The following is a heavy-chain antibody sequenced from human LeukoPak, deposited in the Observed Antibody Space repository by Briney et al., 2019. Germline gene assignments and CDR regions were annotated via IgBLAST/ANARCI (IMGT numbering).Heavy chain of an antibody. CDR2: ISSSGSTI. Sequence: GRSLRLSCAASGFTFSSYEMNWVRQAPGKWLEWVSYISSSGSTIYYADSVKGRFTISRDNAKNTLYLQLNSLRAGDTALYFCAKERRRDDVLTGSFSDWGQGTLVTVSS. CDR1: GFTFSSYE. J-gene: IGHJ4*02. D-gene: IGHD3-9*01. CDR3: AKERRRDDVLTGSFSD. V-gene: IGHV3-48*03.